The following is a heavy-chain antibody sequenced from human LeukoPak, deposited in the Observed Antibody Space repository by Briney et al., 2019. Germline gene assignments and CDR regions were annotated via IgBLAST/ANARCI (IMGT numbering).Heavy chain of an antibody. Sequence: GGSLRLSCAASGFTFSSYSMNWVRQAPGKGLEWVSSISSSSSYLYYADSVKGRFTITRDNAKNSLYLQMNSLRAEDTAVYYCARYTTVNWFDPWGQGTLVTVSS. CDR2: ISSSSSYL. V-gene: IGHV3-21*01. D-gene: IGHD4-17*01. CDR3: ARYTTVNWFDP. CDR1: GFTFSSYS. J-gene: IGHJ5*02.